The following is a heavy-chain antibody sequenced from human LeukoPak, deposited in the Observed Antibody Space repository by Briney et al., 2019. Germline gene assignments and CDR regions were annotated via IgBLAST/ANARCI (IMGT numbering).Heavy chain of an antibody. V-gene: IGHV3-9*01. Sequence: QAGRSLRLSCAASGFTFDDYAMHWVRQAPGKGLEWVSGISWNSGSIGYADSVKGRFTISRDNAKNSLYLQMNSLRAEDTAVYYCARDEYSSGWYDYWGQGTLVTVSS. J-gene: IGHJ4*02. D-gene: IGHD6-19*01. CDR3: ARDEYSSGWYDY. CDR1: GFTFDDYA. CDR2: ISWNSGSI.